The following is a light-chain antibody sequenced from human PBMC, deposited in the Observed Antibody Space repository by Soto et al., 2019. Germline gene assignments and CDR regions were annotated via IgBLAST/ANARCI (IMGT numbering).Light chain of an antibody. CDR3: QQYGSSGT. J-gene: IGKJ1*01. V-gene: IGKV3-20*01. Sequence: EIVMTQSPTTLSLSPGASAPLSCRASQSVSIDLAWYQQTPGQAPRLLIYGASTRATGIPDRFSGSGSGTDFTLTISRLEPEDFAVYYCQQYGSSGTFGQGTKVDIK. CDR1: QSVSID. CDR2: GAS.